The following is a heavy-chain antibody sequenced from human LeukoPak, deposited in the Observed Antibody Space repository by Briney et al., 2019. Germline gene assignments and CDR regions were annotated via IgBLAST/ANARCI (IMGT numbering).Heavy chain of an antibody. V-gene: IGHV4-59*12. Sequence: SETLSLTCTVSGGSISGYYWSWIRQPPGKGLEWIGYIYYTGSTNYNPSLKSRVTISVDTSQNQFSLRVSSVTAADTAVYYCVRSKSGTYGWFDPWGQGTLVTVSS. CDR3: VRSKSGTYGWFDP. D-gene: IGHD4-17*01. CDR2: IYYTGST. CDR1: GGSISGYY. J-gene: IGHJ5*02.